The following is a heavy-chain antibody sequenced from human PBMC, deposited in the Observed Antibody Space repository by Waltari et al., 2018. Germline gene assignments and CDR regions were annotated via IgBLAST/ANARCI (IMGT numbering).Heavy chain of an antibody. D-gene: IGHD6-19*01. V-gene: IGHV4-59*01. CDR1: GGSISSYY. CDR2: IYYSGST. J-gene: IGHJ4*02. CDR3: ARGESSGWYLDY. Sequence: QVQLQESGPGLVKPSETLSLPCTVSGGSISSYYGSWIRQPPGKGLEWIGYIYYSGSTNYNPSLKSRVTISVDTSKNQFSLKLSSVTAADTAVYYCARGESSGWYLDYWGQGTLVTVSS.